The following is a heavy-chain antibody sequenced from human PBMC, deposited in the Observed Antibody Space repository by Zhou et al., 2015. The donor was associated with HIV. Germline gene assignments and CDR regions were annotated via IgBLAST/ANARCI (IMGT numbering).Heavy chain of an antibody. CDR3: ARVGYSYPFDY. CDR2: VSWNSGTK. CDR1: GFTFDDYA. Sequence: EVQLVESGGGLVQPGRSLRLSCAVSGFTFDDYAMHWVRQPPGKGLEWVSSVSWNSGTKGYADSVKGRFTISRDNAKNSLYLQMNSLRAEDTAVYYCARVGYSYPFDYWGQGTLVTVSS. V-gene: IGHV3-9*01. D-gene: IGHD5-18*01. J-gene: IGHJ4*02.